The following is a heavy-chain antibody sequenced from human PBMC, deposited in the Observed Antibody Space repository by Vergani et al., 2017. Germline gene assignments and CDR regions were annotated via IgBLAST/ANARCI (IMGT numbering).Heavy chain of an antibody. V-gene: IGHV4-59*01. CDR2: IYYSGST. CDR3: ARFSIQNWFDP. J-gene: IGHJ5*02. CDR1: GGSISSYY. D-gene: IGHD3-3*01. Sequence: QVQLQESGPGLVKPSETLSLTCTVSGGSISSYYWSWIRQPPGKGLEWIGYIYYSGSTNYNPSLKSRLTISVDTSKNQFSLKLSSVTAADTAVYYCARFSIQNWFDPWGQGTLVTVSA.